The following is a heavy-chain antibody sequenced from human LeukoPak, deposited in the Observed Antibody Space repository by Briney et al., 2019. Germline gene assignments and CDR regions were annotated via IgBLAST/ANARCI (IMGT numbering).Heavy chain of an antibody. CDR1: GFTFSSYE. CDR3: ARGQGSGSYYFRSASDY. CDR2: ISSSGSTI. J-gene: IGHJ4*02. D-gene: IGHD3-10*01. V-gene: IGHV3-48*03. Sequence: PGGSLRLSCAASGFTFSSYEMNWVRQAPGKGLEWVSYISSSGSTIYYADSVKGRFTISRDNAKNSLYLQMNSLRAEDTAVYYCARGQGSGSYYFRSASDYWGQGTLVTVSS.